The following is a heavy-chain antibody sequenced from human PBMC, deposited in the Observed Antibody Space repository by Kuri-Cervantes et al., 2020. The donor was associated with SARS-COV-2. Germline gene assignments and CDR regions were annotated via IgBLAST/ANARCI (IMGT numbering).Heavy chain of an antibody. CDR2: VSYNGTNK. J-gene: IGHJ4*02. V-gene: IGHV3-30-3*01. CDR3: ASELVGYFDY. Sequence: GESLKISCAASQFTFLDYAIHWVRQAPGKGLEWVAVVSYNGTNKYYADSVKGRFTISRDNSKNTLYLQMNSLRAEDAAVYYCASELVGYFDYWGQGTLVTVSS. CDR1: QFTFLDYA.